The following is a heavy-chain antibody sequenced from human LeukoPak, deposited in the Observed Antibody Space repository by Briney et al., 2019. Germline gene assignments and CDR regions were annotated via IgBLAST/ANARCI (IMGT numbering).Heavy chain of an antibody. Sequence: GGSLRLSCEASGFTFGSHAMYWVRQAPGKGLEWVAGIFGSGGSPHYADPVKGRFTISRDNSRNTVYLHINSLRAEDTAVYYCGKTTVGYSSGQKPAWPVDYWGQGTLVTVSS. CDR2: IFGSGGSP. CDR1: GFTFGSHA. D-gene: IGHD5-18*01. J-gene: IGHJ4*02. V-gene: IGHV3-23*01. CDR3: GKTTVGYSSGQKPAWPVDY.